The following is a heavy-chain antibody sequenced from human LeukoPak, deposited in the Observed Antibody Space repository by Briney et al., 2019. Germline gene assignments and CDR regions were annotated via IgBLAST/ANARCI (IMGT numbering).Heavy chain of an antibody. J-gene: IGHJ6*03. CDR2: IYPGDSDT. V-gene: IGHV5-51*01. D-gene: IGHD3-10*01. CDR1: GYSFTSYW. Sequence: GESLKISCRGSGYSFTSYWIGWVRQMPGKGLEWMGIIYPGDSDTRYSPSFQGQVTISADKSISTAYLQWSSLKASDTAMYYCARQVRYGSGSYYPLKDDYYYMDVWGKGTTVTVSS. CDR3: ARQVRYGSGSYYPLKDDYYYMDV.